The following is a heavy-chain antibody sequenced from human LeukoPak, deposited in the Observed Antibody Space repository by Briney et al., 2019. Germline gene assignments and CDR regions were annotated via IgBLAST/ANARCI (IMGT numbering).Heavy chain of an antibody. CDR3: ARRRQGTAAGDYYYMDV. CDR2: ICRNGAST. Sequence: GGSLRLSCAASGFSFEDYVMTWGRHGPGEGPERVSGICRNGASTGYAGSVTGRFTISRDNAKNSLYLQMNSLTTEDTALYYCARRRQGTAAGDYYYMDVWGKGTTVTVSS. V-gene: IGHV3-20*04. CDR1: GFSFEDYV. D-gene: IGHD6-13*01. J-gene: IGHJ6*03.